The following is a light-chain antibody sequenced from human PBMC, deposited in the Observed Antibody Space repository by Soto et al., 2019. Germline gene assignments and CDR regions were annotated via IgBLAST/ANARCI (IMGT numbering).Light chain of an antibody. CDR2: GAS. CDR3: QRYGTSPPT. Sequence: IVLTQSPGTLSLSPGERATLSCRASQSVSSSYLAWYQQKPGQAPRLLFYGASRRVTGIPDRFSGSGSGTDFTLTISRLEPEDFAVFYCQRYGTSPPTFGQGTKVDIK. J-gene: IGKJ1*01. CDR1: QSVSSSY. V-gene: IGKV3-20*01.